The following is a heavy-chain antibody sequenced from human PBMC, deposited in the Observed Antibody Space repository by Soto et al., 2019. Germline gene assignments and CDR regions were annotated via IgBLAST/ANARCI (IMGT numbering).Heavy chain of an antibody. CDR1: GGSISSGGYY. Sequence: QVQLQESGPGLVKPSQTLSLTCIVSGGSISSGGYYWTWIRQHPGKGLEWIGYIHDSVSTNYNPSLKSRPIISVDTSKNQFSLKLSSVTAADTAVYYCARDRGYNLGIDVWGQGTTVTVSS. J-gene: IGHJ6*02. CDR2: IHDSVST. V-gene: IGHV4-31*03. D-gene: IGHD3-10*01. CDR3: ARDRGYNLGIDV.